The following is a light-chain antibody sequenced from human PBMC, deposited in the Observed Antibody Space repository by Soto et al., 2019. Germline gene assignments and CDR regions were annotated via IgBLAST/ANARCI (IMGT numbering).Light chain of an antibody. CDR1: NIGIKS. V-gene: IGLV3-21*02. Sequence: SYELTQPPSVSVAPGQTARITCGGNNIGIKSVHWYQQRPGQAPVLVVYDDSGRPSGIPERFSGSKSGTSATLGITGFQTGDEADYYCGSWDSSLSAYVFGTGTKLTVL. CDR2: DDS. CDR3: GSWDSSLSAYV. J-gene: IGLJ1*01.